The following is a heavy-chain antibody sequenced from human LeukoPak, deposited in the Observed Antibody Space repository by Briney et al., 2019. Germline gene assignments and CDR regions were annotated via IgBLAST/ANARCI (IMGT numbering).Heavy chain of an antibody. J-gene: IGHJ4*02. CDR1: GGSISSSSYY. CDR3: ATVYYYDSSGYYYEGRYYFDY. V-gene: IGHV4-39*07. CDR2: IYHSGST. Sequence: SETLSLTCTVSGGSISSSSYYWGWIRQPPGKGLEWIGSIYHSGSTYYNPSLKSRVAISVDTSKNQFSLKLSSVTAADTAVYYCATVYYYDSSGYYYEGRYYFDYWGQGTLVTVSS. D-gene: IGHD3-22*01.